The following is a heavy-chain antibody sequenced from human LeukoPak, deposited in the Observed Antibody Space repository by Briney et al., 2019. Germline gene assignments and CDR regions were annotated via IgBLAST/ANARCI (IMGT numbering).Heavy chain of an antibody. J-gene: IGHJ4*02. CDR3: AKGGPTVLGSGSLSQNGYFDY. V-gene: IGHV3-30*18. CDR2: ISYDGSIR. Sequence: GGSLRLSCAASGFTLNSYDNYAMHWVRQAPGKGLERAAIISYDGSIRYYADSVDGRFTISRDNSKNTLFLQMNSLITEDTAFYYCAKGGPTVLGSGSLSQNGYFDYWDQGTLLTVSS. D-gene: IGHD6-19*01. CDR1: GFTLNSYD.